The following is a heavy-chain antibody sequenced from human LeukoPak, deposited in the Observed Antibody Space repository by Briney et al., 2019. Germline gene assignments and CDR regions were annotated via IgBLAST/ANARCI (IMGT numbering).Heavy chain of an antibody. Sequence: GASLQISCQGSGYSFTSYWISWVRPLPGKGLEWMGRIDPSDSYTNYSPSFQGHVTISADKSISTAYLQWSSLKASDTAMYYCARLEAVAGTDYWGQGTLVTVSS. CDR2: IDPSDSYT. D-gene: IGHD6-19*01. V-gene: IGHV5-10-1*01. CDR1: GYSFTSYW. J-gene: IGHJ4*02. CDR3: ARLEAVAGTDY.